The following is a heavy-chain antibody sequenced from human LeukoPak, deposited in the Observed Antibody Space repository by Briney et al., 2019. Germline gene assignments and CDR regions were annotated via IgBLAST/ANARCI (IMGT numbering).Heavy chain of an antibody. CDR1: GFTFRSYA. Sequence: GGSLRLSCAASGFTFRSYAMSWVRQAPGKGLEWVSGISGGGSTTYGVDSVKGRSTIFRDNSKTTLYLQMNSLRAEDTAVYYCTKGADSGSYNADYWGQGTLVTVSS. V-gene: IGHV3-23*01. J-gene: IGHJ4*02. CDR2: ISGGGSTT. D-gene: IGHD1-26*01. CDR3: TKGADSGSYNADY.